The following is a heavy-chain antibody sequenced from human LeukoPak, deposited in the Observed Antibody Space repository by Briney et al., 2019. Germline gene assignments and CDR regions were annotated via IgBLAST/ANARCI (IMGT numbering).Heavy chain of an antibody. Sequence: GGSLRLSCAASGFTFSSYSMNWVRQAPGKGLEWVASINEDGSGKYSMDSVKDRVTISRDNAKNSLDLQINSLTVEDTAIYYCVRDDGDVWGKGTTVTVSS. CDR2: INEDGSGK. CDR3: VRDDGDV. J-gene: IGHJ6*04. V-gene: IGHV3-7*01. CDR1: GFTFSSYS.